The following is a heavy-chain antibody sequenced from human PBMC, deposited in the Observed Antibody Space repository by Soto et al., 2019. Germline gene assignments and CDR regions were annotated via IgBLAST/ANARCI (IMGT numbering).Heavy chain of an antibody. CDR2: SSASGRSR. CDR1: GIEFSNYA. J-gene: IGHJ4*02. V-gene: IGHV3-23*01. Sequence: VGSLRLSCVSSGIEFSNYAMSCVRHAPGKWLEWVSISSASGRSRYHADSVKGRFTISRDNSKNTLYPHMTNLRAEDTAVYYCAKDGNWMDVYFDVWGQGTPVTVS. CDR3: AKDGNWMDVYFDV. D-gene: IGHD2-2*03.